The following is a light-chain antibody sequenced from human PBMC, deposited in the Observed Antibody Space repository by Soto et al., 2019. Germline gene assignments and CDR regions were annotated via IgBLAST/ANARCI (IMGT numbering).Light chain of an antibody. V-gene: IGLV3-9*01. CDR3: QVWDSGTVV. J-gene: IGLJ3*02. Sequence: SYELTQPLSVSVALGQTARINCGGNNIGRKNVHWYQVNPGQAPVLVIYRDSNRTSGIPERFSGSNSGNTATLAISGAQPRDDADYYCQVWDSGTVVFGGGTKLNVL. CDR2: RDS. CDR1: NIGRKN.